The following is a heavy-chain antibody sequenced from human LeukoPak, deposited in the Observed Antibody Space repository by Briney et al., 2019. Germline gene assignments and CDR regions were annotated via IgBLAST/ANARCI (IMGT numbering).Heavy chain of an antibody. CDR2: ISAYNGNT. D-gene: IGHD3-10*01. J-gene: IGHJ5*02. Sequence: ASVKVSFKASGYTFTSYGISWVRQAPGQGLEWMGWISAYNGNTNYAQKLQGRVTMTTDTSTSTAYMELRSLRSDDTAVYYCARDSAPQYYYGSGKSNWFDPWGQGTLVTVSS. CDR1: GYTFTSYG. CDR3: ARDSAPQYYYGSGKSNWFDP. V-gene: IGHV1-18*01.